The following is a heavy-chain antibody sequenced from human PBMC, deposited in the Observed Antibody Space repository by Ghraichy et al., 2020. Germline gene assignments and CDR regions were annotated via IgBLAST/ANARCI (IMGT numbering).Heavy chain of an antibody. Sequence: SETLSLTCVVSGYSISSAHYWGWIRQTSGRGLEWIGIIYHTGSTHYNPSSKSRVTISIDTSKNQFSLKMTTVTAADTAVYYCARGAFCSGSTCNNWFDPWGQGTLVTVSS. V-gene: IGHV4-38-2*01. D-gene: IGHD2-2*01. J-gene: IGHJ5*02. CDR3: ARGAFCSGSTCNNWFDP. CDR2: IYHTGST. CDR1: GYSISSAHY.